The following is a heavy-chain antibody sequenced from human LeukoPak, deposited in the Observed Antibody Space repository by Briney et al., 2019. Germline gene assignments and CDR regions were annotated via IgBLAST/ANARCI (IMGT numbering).Heavy chain of an antibody. Sequence: SETLSLTCAVYGGSFSGYYWSWIRQPPGKGLEWIGEINHSGSTNYNPSLKSRVTMSVDTSKNQFSLKLSSVTAADTAVYYCARGYYYGSGSYYMYYYYYYYMDVWGKGTTVTISS. CDR2: INHSGST. J-gene: IGHJ6*03. V-gene: IGHV4-34*01. CDR1: GGSFSGYY. CDR3: ARGYYYGSGSYYMYYYYYYYMDV. D-gene: IGHD3-10*01.